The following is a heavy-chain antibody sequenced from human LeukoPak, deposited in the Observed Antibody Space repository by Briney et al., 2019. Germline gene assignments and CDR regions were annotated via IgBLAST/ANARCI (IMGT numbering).Heavy chain of an antibody. Sequence: SETLSLTCTVSGGSVSSGFYYWGWIRQPPGKGLEWIGSIYYSGSTYYNPSLKSRVTISVDTSKNQFSLKLSSVTAADTAVYYCARDLYSSSWYFDYWGQGTLVTVSS. CDR3: ARDLYSSSWYFDY. V-gene: IGHV4-39*07. D-gene: IGHD6-13*01. CDR2: IYYSGST. J-gene: IGHJ4*02. CDR1: GGSVSSGFYY.